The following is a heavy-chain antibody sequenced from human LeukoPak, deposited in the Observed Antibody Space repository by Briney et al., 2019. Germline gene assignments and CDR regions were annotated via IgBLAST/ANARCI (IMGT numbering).Heavy chain of an antibody. CDR3: AKNIYRIAVAGPFDY. D-gene: IGHD6-19*01. CDR2: ISGSGGST. Sequence: GGSLRLSCAASGFTFSSYAMSWVRQAPGKGLEWVSAISGSGGSTYYADSVKGRFTTSRDNSKNTLYLQMNSLRAEDTAVYYCAKNIYRIAVAGPFDYWGQGTLVTVSS. J-gene: IGHJ4*02. CDR1: GFTFSSYA. V-gene: IGHV3-23*01.